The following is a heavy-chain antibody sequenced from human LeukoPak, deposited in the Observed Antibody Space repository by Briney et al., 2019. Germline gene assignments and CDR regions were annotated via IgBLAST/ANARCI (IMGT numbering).Heavy chain of an antibody. Sequence: GGSLRLSCAASGFIVSSNYMSWVRQAPGKGLEWVSSIYIHGTTHYADSVKGRVTISRDKSTNTLYLQMNSLRAEDAAVYFCAKAPVTSCRGAYCYPFDSWGQGTLVTVSS. J-gene: IGHJ4*02. CDR2: IYIHGTT. D-gene: IGHD2-21*01. CDR1: GFIVSSNY. V-gene: IGHV3-53*01. CDR3: AKAPVTSCRGAYCYPFDS.